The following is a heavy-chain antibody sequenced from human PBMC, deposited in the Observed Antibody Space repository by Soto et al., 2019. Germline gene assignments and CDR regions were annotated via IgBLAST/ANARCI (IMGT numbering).Heavy chain of an antibody. CDR1: GDIFSRST. D-gene: IGHD3-10*01. J-gene: IGHJ4*02. Sequence: QVQLVQSGTEVTKPGSSVTVSCTASGDIFSRSTLSWVRQAPGQRLEWMGRIIPMLGMSNSALKFQGRLTISAGTSTNKVYMHLNSLRSDDTAVYYCATSYGSGSAHFDSWGQGTLVTVSS. V-gene: IGHV1-69*02. CDR3: ATSYGSGSAHFDS. CDR2: IIPMLGMS.